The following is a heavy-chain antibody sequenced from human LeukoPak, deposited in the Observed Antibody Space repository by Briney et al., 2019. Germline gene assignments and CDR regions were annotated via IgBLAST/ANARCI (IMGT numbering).Heavy chain of an antibody. Sequence: GGSLRLSCAASGFTFSSYSMNWVRQAPGKGLEWVSSISSSSSYIYYADSVKGRSTISRDNAKNSLYLQMNSLRAEDTAVYYCASLSSGWYKDDYWGQGTLVTVSS. CDR3: ASLSSGWYKDDY. CDR1: GFTFSSYS. D-gene: IGHD6-19*01. V-gene: IGHV3-21*01. CDR2: ISSSSSYI. J-gene: IGHJ4*02.